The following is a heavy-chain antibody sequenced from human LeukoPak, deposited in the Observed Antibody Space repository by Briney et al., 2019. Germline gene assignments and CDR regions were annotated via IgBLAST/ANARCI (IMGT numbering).Heavy chain of an antibody. CDR1: GFTFSTYA. CDR2: ITGSGDET. V-gene: IGHV3-23*01. Sequence: PGGSLRLSCAASGFTFSTYAMGWVRQAPGKGLEWVSAITGSGDETNYAGSVKGRFTISRDNLKNTLYLQMNSLRAEDTAAYYCAKGDSSSGCYYYYGMDVWGQGTTVTVSS. J-gene: IGHJ6*02. D-gene: IGHD6-13*01. CDR3: AKGDSSSGCYYYYGMDV.